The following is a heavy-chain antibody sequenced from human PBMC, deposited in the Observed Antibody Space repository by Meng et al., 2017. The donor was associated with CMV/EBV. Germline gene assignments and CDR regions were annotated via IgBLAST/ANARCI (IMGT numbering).Heavy chain of an antibody. CDR2: ISWNSGSI. V-gene: IGHV3-9*03. J-gene: IGHJ3*02. CDR1: GFTFDDYA. Sequence: SLKISCAASGFTFDDYAMHWVRQAPGKGLEWVSGISWNSGSIGYADSVKGRFTISRDNAKNSLYLQMNSLRAEDMALYYCAKANHHVGAHAFDIWGQGTMVPSPQ. D-gene: IGHD1-26*01. CDR3: AKANHHVGAHAFDI.